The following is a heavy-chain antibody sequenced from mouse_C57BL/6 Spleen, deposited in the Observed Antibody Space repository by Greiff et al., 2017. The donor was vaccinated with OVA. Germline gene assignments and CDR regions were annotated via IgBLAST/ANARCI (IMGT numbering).Heavy chain of an antibody. V-gene: IGHV3-6*01. J-gene: IGHJ2*01. D-gene: IGHD2-12*01. CDR1: GYSITSGYY. Sequence: EVKLQESGPGLVKPSQSLSLTCSVTGYSITSGYYWNWIRQFPGNKLEWMGYISYDGSNNYNPSLKNRISITRDTSKNQFFLKLNSVTTEDTATYYCARDYYSNYLDYWGQGTTLTVSS. CDR2: ISYDGSN. CDR3: ARDYYSNYLDY.